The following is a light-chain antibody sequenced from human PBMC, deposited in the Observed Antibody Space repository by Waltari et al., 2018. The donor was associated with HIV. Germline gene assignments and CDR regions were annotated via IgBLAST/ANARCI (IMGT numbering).Light chain of an antibody. CDR2: SNK. Sequence: QSVLTQPPSASGTPGQRVTISCSGSSANIGSNSVTWYQPHPGTAPKVRMYSNKQRPSGVPERFSGSKSGTSASLAISGLQSEDEADYYCAAWDDSLNGPLFGRGTKLTVL. J-gene: IGLJ3*02. CDR1: SANIGSNS. CDR3: AAWDDSLNGPL. V-gene: IGLV1-44*01.